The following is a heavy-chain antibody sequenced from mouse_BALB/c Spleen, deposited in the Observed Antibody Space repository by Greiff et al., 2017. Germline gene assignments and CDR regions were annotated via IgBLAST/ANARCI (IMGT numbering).Heavy chain of an antibody. J-gene: IGHJ4*01. CDR1: GYNFTSYW. Sequence: QVHVKQPGAELVKPGTSVKLSCKASGYNFTSYWINWVKLRPGQGLEWIGDIYPGSGSTNYNEKFKSKATLTVDTSSSTAYMQLSSLASEDSALYYCARGGYYGNYNAMDYWGQGTSVTVSS. V-gene: IGHV1-55*01. CDR3: ARGGYYGNYNAMDY. D-gene: IGHD2-1*01. CDR2: IYPGSGST.